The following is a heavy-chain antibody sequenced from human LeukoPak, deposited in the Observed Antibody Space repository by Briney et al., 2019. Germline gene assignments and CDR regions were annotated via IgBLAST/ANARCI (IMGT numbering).Heavy chain of an antibody. CDR2: IYYTGST. CDR3: ARENTMVRGAFDAFDI. CDR1: GGSVSSGSYH. J-gene: IGHJ3*02. Sequence: SETLSLTCTVSGGSVSSGSYHWSWIRQPPGKGLEWIGDIYYTGSTNYNPSLKSRVTVSVDTSNNQFSLKLSSVTAADTAVYYCARENTMVRGAFDAFDIWGQGTMVTVSS. D-gene: IGHD3-10*01. V-gene: IGHV4-61*01.